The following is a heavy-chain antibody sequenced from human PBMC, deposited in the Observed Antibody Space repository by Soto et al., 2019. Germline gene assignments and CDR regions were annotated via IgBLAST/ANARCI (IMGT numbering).Heavy chain of an antibody. J-gene: IGHJ6*02. Sequence: EVQLVESGGGLVKPGGSLRLSCAASGFTFYNSCMNWVRQAPGKGLEWVGRIKRNSDGGRTDYAAPVKGRFTISRDDSENMLYLQMNSLKTEDTAVYYCTTGSVEGVWGQGTTVSVSS. D-gene: IGHD2-15*01. CDR1: GFTFYNSC. V-gene: IGHV3-15*07. CDR2: IKRNSDGGRT. CDR3: TTGSVEGV.